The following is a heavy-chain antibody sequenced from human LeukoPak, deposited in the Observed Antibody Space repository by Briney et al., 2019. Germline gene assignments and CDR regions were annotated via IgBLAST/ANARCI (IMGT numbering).Heavy chain of an antibody. CDR2: INHSGST. Sequence: SETLSLTCTVSGGSITNYYWSWVRQPPGKGLEWIGAINHSGSTNNNPSLRTRVIISVDKSKNQFSLRLTSVTAADTAVYYGASMGTTKTFDYWGQGTLVTVSS. CDR1: GGSITNYY. CDR3: ASMGTTKTFDY. D-gene: IGHD1-7*01. J-gene: IGHJ4*02. V-gene: IGHV4-34*01.